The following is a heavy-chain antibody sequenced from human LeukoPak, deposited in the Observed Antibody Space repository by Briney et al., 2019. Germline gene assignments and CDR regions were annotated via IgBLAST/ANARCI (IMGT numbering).Heavy chain of an antibody. V-gene: IGHV3-15*01. Sequence: GGSLRLSCAASGFTFSNVWMSWVRQAPGEGLEWVGRIKSKTDGGTTDYATPVKGRFTISRDDSENTLFLQMNSLKTEDTAVYYCTTDRRASSGYEVYWGQGTLVTVSS. CDR1: GFTFSNVW. D-gene: IGHD5-12*01. CDR3: TTDRRASSGYEVY. CDR2: IKSKTDGGTT. J-gene: IGHJ4*02.